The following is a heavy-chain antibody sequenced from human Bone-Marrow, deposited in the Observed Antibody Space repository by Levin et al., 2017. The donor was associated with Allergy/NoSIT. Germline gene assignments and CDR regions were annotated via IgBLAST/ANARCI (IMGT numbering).Heavy chain of an antibody. V-gene: IGHV3-49*04. D-gene: IGHD3-16*01. CDR3: TTTYYDYVWGSYGRDY. CDR2: IRSKAYGGTT. CDR1: GFTFGDYA. J-gene: IGHJ4*02. Sequence: GESLKISCTASGFTFGDYAMSWVRQAPGKGLEWVGFIRSKAYGGTTEYAASVKGRFTISRDDSKSIAYLQMNSLKTEDTAVYYCTTTYYDYVWGSYGRDYWGQGTLVTVSS.